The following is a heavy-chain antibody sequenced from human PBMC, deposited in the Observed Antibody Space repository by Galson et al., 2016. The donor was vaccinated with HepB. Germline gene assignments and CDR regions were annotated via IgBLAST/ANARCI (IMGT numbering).Heavy chain of an antibody. CDR1: GFAFGDYA. CDR2: IRTKLYGATK. Sequence: SLRLSCATSGFAFGDYALAWIRQSPGRGLEWSGFIRTKLYGATKAYAASVKGRCTLSRDDSKDIAYLQMDRLEGEDTAVYYCARGPHYSKSGWFFDNWGQGTPVTVSA. CDR3: ARGPHYSKSGWFFDN. V-gene: IGHV3-49*03. D-gene: IGHD6-19*01. J-gene: IGHJ4*02.